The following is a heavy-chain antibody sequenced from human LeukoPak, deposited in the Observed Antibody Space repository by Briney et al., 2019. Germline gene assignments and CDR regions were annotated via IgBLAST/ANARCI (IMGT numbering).Heavy chain of an antibody. CDR2: IKQDGSEK. CDR3: GKTRSSWSPGYFDY. CDR1: GFTFSSYW. V-gene: IGHV3-7*01. J-gene: IGHJ4*02. D-gene: IGHD3-3*01. Sequence: PGGSLRLSCATSGFTFSSYWMSWVRQAPGKGLEWVANIKQDGSEKYYVDSVKGRFTISRDNSKNTLYLQMNSLRAEDTAVYYCGKTRSSWSPGYFDYWGQGTLVTVSS.